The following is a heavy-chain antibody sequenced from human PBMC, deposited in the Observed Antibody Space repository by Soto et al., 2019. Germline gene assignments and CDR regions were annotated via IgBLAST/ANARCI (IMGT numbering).Heavy chain of an antibody. V-gene: IGHV3-7*01. CDR2: INRDGSEK. J-gene: IGHJ4*02. D-gene: IGHD2-2*01. Sequence: GGSLRLSCAASGLTFSSYWMSWVRQAPGKGLEWVANINRDGSEKNYLDSVKGRFTISRDNAKNSLFLQMNSLRAEDTAVYYCARALVVVVPTLLAYWGQGTRVTVSS. CDR1: GLTFSSYW. CDR3: ARALVVVVPTLLAY.